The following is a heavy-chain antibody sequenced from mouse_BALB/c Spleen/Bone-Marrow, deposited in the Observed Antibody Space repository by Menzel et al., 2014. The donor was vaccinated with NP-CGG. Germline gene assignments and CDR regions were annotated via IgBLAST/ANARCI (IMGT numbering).Heavy chain of an antibody. CDR1: GYSFTGYL. J-gene: IGHJ3*01. D-gene: IGHD2-4*01. Sequence: EVQLQQSGPELVKPGASVKISCKASGYSFTGYLMNWMKQSHGKSLEWIGRINPYNGDPFYNQKFKGKATLTVDKSSSTAHMELLSLTSEDSAVYYCGRGNYDYDSWFGYWGQGTLVTVSA. V-gene: IGHV1-37*01. CDR2: INPYNGDP. CDR3: GRGNYDYDSWFGY.